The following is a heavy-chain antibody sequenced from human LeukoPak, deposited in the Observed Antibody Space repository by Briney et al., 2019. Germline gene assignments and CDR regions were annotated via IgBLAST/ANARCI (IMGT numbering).Heavy chain of an antibody. CDR1: GFSFSNSW. D-gene: IGHD1-1*01. V-gene: IGHV3-7*01. J-gene: IGHJ4*02. CDR3: ARDWGTGTFDY. CDR2: INQAGDRK. Sequence: GGCLRLSCAASGFSFSNSWMSWVRQAPGKGLEWVANINQAGDRKFYVDSVKGRFTISRDNAKNSLYLQMSSLRAEDTAVYYCARDWGTGTFDYWGQGTLVTVSS.